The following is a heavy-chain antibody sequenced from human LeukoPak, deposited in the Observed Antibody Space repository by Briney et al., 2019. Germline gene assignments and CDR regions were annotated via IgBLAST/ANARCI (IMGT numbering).Heavy chain of an antibody. V-gene: IGHV3-23*01. CDR3: AKDSCSSTSCYRGVDY. CDR2: ISGSGHSS. D-gene: IGHD2-2*01. J-gene: IGHJ4*02. CDR1: GFSFSNYA. Sequence: GGSLRLSCAASGFSFSNYAMSWVRQAPGKGLEWVSGISGSGHSSYYADSVKGRFTISRDNSKNTLYLQMNSLRAEDTAVYYCAKDSCSSTSCYRGVDYWGQGTLVTVSS.